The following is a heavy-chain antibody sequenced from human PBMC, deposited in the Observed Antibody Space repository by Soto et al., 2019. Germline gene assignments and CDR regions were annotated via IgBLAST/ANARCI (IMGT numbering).Heavy chain of an antibody. V-gene: IGHV1-2*04. CDR3: ARGIAAAGNSYWFDP. CDR1: GYTLTGYY. D-gene: IGHD6-13*01. CDR2: INPNSGGT. J-gene: IGHJ5*02. Sequence: GASVKVSCKASGYTLTGYYMHWVRQAPGQGLEWMGWINPNSGGTNYAQKFQGWVTMTRDTSISTAYMELSRLRSDDTAVYYCARGIAAAGNSYWFDPWGQGTLVTVSS.